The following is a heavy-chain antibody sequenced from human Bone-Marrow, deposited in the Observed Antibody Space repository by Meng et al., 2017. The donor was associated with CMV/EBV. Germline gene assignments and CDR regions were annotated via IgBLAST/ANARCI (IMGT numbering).Heavy chain of an antibody. V-gene: IGHV5-51*01. CDR1: GYSFTSYW. CDR2: IYPGDSDT. CDR3: ARGGRFGDPFDY. J-gene: IGHJ4*02. Sequence: KVSCKGSGYSFTSYWIGWVRQMPGKGLEWMGIIYPGDSDTRYRPSFLGQVTISADKSICTAYLQWSSLKASDTAMYDCARGGRFGDPFDYWGEGTLVTVSS. D-gene: IGHD3-10*01.